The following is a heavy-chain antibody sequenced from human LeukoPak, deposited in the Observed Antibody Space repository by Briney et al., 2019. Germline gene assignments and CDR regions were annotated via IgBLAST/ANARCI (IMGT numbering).Heavy chain of an antibody. CDR2: IKQDGSAE. V-gene: IGHV3-7*03. D-gene: IGHD3-10*01. Sequence: LSCAXXGVIFTNYWMNWGRQTQGKGLEGVANIKQDGSAEYYVDSVRGRFTISRENAKNSFYLQMNSLRVEDTAVYYCARDVGASGSLYYWGQGTLVTVSS. J-gene: IGHJ4*02. CDR3: ARDVGASGSLYY. CDR1: GVIFTNYW.